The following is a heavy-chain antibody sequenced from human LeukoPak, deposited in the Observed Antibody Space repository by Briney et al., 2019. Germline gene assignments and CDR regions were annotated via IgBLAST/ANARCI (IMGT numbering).Heavy chain of an antibody. CDR3: ATTTIFGVVRRFDY. V-gene: IGHV5-51*01. CDR1: GYSFTSYW. Sequence: GESLKISCKGSGYSFTSYWIGWVRQMPGKGLEWMGIIYPGDSDARYSPSFQGQVTISADMSISTAYLQRSSLKASDTAMYYCATTTIFGVVRRFDYWGQGTLVSVSS. J-gene: IGHJ4*02. D-gene: IGHD3-3*01. CDR2: IYPGDSDA.